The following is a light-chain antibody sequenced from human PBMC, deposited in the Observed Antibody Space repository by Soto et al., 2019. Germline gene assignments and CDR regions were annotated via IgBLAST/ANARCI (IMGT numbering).Light chain of an antibody. CDR2: DAS. J-gene: IGKJ1*01. Sequence: EVVLTQSPATLSLSPGERATLSCRASQSVTSYLAWYQQKPGQAPRLLIYDASNRATGIPARFSGSGSGTDFTLTISSLEPEDFAVYYCQQRGSWPWTSGQGTNVETK. CDR1: QSVTSY. CDR3: QQRGSWPWT. V-gene: IGKV3-11*01.